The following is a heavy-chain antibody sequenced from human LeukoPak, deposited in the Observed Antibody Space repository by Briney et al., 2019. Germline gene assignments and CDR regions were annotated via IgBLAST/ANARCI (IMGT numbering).Heavy chain of an antibody. D-gene: IGHD6-19*01. Sequence: GGSLRLSCAASGFTFSSYSMDWVRQAPGKGLEWVSSISSSSSYIYYADSVKGRFTISRDNAKNSLYLQMNSLRAEDTAVYYCARGFLSDKQWLALGPFDYWGQGTLVTVSS. CDR2: ISSSSSYI. CDR3: ARGFLSDKQWLALGPFDY. J-gene: IGHJ4*02. V-gene: IGHV3-21*01. CDR1: GFTFSSYS.